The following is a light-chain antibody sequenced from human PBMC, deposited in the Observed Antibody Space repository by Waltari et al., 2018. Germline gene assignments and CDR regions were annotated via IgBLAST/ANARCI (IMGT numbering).Light chain of an antibody. V-gene: IGKV1-33*01. CDR3: QQYGNLPPSVT. CDR1: QGINKY. Sequence: DIQMTQSPSSLSASVGDRVTITCQASQGINKYLNWYQQKPGKPPNLLIYDASNLETGVPSRFSGSGSGRHFTLTISSLQPEDIATYYCQQYGNLPPSVTFGQGTSLEIK. CDR2: DAS. J-gene: IGKJ5*01.